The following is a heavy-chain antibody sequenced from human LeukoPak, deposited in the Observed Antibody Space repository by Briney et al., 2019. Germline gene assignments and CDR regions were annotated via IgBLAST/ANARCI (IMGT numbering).Heavy chain of an antibody. Sequence: ASVKVSCKASGYTFTSYDINWVRPATGQGLEWMGWMNPNSGNTGYAQKFQGGVTMTRNTSISTAYMELSSLRSEDTAVYYCARGRFYDFWSGYSIPTLDYWGQGTLVTVSS. CDR3: ARGRFYDFWSGYSIPTLDY. CDR1: GYTFTSYD. CDR2: MNPNSGNT. J-gene: IGHJ4*02. V-gene: IGHV1-8*01. D-gene: IGHD3-3*01.